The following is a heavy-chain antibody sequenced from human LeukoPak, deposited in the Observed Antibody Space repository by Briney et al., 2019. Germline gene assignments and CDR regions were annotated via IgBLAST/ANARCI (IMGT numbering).Heavy chain of an antibody. Sequence: SETLSLTCTVSGGSISSTTYNWGWIRQPPGKGLEWIGTIYYSGSTYSGSTYYNPSLKSRVTISIDTSKDQFSLKLSSVTAADTAVYYCARGPAYHYFDYWGQGTLVTVSS. V-gene: IGHV4-39*01. CDR1: GGSISSTTYN. CDR2: IYYSGSTYSGST. D-gene: IGHD1-14*01. J-gene: IGHJ4*02. CDR3: ARGPAYHYFDY.